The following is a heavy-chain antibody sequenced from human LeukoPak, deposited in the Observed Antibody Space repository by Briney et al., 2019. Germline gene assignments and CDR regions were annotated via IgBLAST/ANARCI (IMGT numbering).Heavy chain of an antibody. D-gene: IGHD5-18*01. CDR3: ASWGYSYGPDAFDI. CDR2: IYYSGST. J-gene: IGHJ3*02. Sequence: KPSETLSLTCTVSGGSISSSNYYWGWIRQPPGKGLEWIGSIYYSGSTYYNPSLKSRVTISVDTSKNQFSLKLSSVTAADTAVYYCASWGYSYGPDAFDIWGQGTMVTVSS. V-gene: IGHV4-39*01. CDR1: GGSISSSNYY.